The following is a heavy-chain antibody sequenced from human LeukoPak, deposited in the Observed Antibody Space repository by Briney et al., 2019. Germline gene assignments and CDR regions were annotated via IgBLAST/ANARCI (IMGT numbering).Heavy chain of an antibody. J-gene: IGHJ6*02. CDR3: AKDRGGYCSGGSCRYYYYYGMDV. Sequence: PGGSLRLSCAASGFTFSSYWMHWVRQAPGKGLVWVSRINSDGSTTNYADSVKGRFTISRDNAKNSLYLQMNSLRAEDTALYYCAKDRGGYCSGGSCRYYYYYGMDVWGQGTTVTVSS. V-gene: IGHV3-74*01. CDR2: INSDGSTT. CDR1: GFTFSSYW. D-gene: IGHD2-15*01.